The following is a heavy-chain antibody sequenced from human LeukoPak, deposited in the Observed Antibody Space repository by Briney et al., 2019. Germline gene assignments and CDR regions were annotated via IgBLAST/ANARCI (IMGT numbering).Heavy chain of an antibody. CDR3: AKDGGEYYDILTGYYPRLYYMDV. D-gene: IGHD3-9*01. Sequence: GGSLRLSCAASGFTFSSYWMHWVRQAPGKGLVWVSRINSDGSSTSYADSVKGRFTISRDNAKNTLYLQMNSPRAEDTAVYYCAKDGGEYYDILTGYYPRLYYMDVWGKGTTVTISS. CDR2: INSDGSST. CDR1: GFTFSSYW. V-gene: IGHV3-74*01. J-gene: IGHJ6*03.